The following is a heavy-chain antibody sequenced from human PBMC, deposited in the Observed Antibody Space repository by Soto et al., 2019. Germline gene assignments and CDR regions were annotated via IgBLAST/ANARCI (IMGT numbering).Heavy chain of an antibody. Sequence: SETLSLTCTVSGGSISSSSYYWGWIRQPPGKGLEWIGSIYYSGSTYYNPSLKSRVTISVDTSKNQFSLKLSSVTAADTAEYYCARPYCTNGVCYGDNAFDIWGQGTMVTVSS. D-gene: IGHD2-8*01. CDR2: IYYSGST. V-gene: IGHV4-39*01. CDR1: GGSISSSSYY. CDR3: ARPYCTNGVCYGDNAFDI. J-gene: IGHJ3*02.